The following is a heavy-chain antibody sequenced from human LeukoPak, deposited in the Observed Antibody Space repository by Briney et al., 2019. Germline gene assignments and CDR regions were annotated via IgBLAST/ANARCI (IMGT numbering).Heavy chain of an antibody. D-gene: IGHD3-10*01. Sequence: GGSLRLSCAASGFTFDDYAMHWVRQAPGKGLEWVSGISWNSGSIGYADSVKGRFTISRDNAKNSLYLQMNSLRAEDTALYYCAKDAMVRGAIDYWGQGTLVTVSS. CDR3: AKDAMVRGAIDY. CDR2: ISWNSGSI. J-gene: IGHJ4*02. V-gene: IGHV3-9*01. CDR1: GFTFDDYA.